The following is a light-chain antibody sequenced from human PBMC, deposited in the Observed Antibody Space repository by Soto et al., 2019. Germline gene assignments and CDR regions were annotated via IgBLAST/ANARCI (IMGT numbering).Light chain of an antibody. V-gene: IGKV1-13*02. CDR3: QQFNSYGVT. CDR1: QGISSA. Sequence: AIPLTQSPSSLYASVGDRVTITCRASQGISSALAWYQQKPGKAPKLLIYDASSLESGVPSRFSGSGSGTDFTLTISSLQPEDFATYYCQQFNSYGVTFGGGTKVEIK. CDR2: DAS. J-gene: IGKJ4*01.